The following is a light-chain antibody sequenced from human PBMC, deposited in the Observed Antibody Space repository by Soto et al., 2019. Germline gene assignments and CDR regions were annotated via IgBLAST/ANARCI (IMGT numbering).Light chain of an antibody. J-gene: IGLJ3*02. CDR2: SDN. Sequence: QSVLTQPPSASGTPGQRVTISCSGSSSNIGSNSVNWYHQVAGTAPKLLIHSDNQRPSGVPDRFSGSKSGTSASLAISGHQSGDEADYYCATWDDTLNGRVFGGGTKVTVL. CDR3: ATWDDTLNGRV. CDR1: SSNIGSNS. V-gene: IGLV1-44*01.